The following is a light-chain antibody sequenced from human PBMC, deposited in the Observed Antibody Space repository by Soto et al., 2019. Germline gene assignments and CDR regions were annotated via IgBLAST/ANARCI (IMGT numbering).Light chain of an antibody. Sequence: EIVLTQSPGTLSLSPGERATLSCRASQSVSSSYLAWYQQKPGQAPRLLIYGASSRATGIPDRFSGSGSGTDFTLTISSLQRDDFAIYYCQHYNSYSWTFGQGTKVDIK. V-gene: IGKV3-20*01. CDR3: QHYNSYSWT. CDR2: GAS. J-gene: IGKJ1*01. CDR1: QSVSSSY.